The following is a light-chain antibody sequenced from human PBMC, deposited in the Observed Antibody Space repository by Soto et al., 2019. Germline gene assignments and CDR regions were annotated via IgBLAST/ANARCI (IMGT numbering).Light chain of an antibody. CDR2: EVT. CDR1: SSDVGGYNY. V-gene: IGLV2-8*01. CDR3: SSFAGGGNPVL. Sequence: QSALTQPPCASGSLGQSVTISCTGTSSDVGGYNYVSWHQQHPGKAPKVMIYEVTKRPPGVPDRFSGSKSGNTASLTVSGLQAEDEADYYCSSFAGGGNPVLLGGGTKVTV. J-gene: IGLJ2*01.